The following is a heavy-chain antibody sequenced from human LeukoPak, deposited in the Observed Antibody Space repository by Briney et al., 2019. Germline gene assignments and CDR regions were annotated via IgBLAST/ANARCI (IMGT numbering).Heavy chain of an antibody. CDR3: ARDLDKPPYYDFWSGFRDEGMDV. CDR1: GYTFTSYG. J-gene: IGHJ6*02. D-gene: IGHD3-3*01. Sequence: ASVKVSCKASGYTFTSYGISWVRQAPGQGLEWMGWISAYNGNTNYAQKLQGRVTMTTDTFTSTAYMELRSLRSDDTAVYYCARDLDKPPYYDFWSGFRDEGMDVWGQGTTVTVSS. V-gene: IGHV1-18*01. CDR2: ISAYNGNT.